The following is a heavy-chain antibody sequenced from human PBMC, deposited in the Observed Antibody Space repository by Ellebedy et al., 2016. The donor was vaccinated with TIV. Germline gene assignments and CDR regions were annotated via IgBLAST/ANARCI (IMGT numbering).Heavy chain of an antibody. CDR2: INPTGGAT. J-gene: IGHJ6*02. V-gene: IGHV1-46*01. Sequence: ASVKVSCKASGYTFLTYYIHWVRQTPGQGLEWMGIINPTGGATSYAPRFQGRVTMTRDTSTSTVYMELRTLTSQDTAVYYCARVRRSAIARPGRTNYYNGMDVWGQGTTVTVSS. CDR1: GYTFLTYY. CDR3: ARVRRSAIARPGRTNYYNGMDV. D-gene: IGHD6-6*01.